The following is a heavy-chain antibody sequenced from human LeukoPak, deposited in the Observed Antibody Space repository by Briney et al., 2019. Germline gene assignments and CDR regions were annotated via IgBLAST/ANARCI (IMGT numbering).Heavy chain of an antibody. CDR3: ARTIAVAGSHDP. CDR1: GGSISSGSYY. Sequence: SETLSLTCTVSGGSISSGSYYWSWIRQPAGKGLEWIGRIYSSGSTNYNPSLKSRVTISLDTSKNQFSLKLSSVTAADTAVYYCARTIAVAGSHDPWGQGTLVTVSS. J-gene: IGHJ5*02. V-gene: IGHV4-61*02. D-gene: IGHD6-19*01. CDR2: IYSSGST.